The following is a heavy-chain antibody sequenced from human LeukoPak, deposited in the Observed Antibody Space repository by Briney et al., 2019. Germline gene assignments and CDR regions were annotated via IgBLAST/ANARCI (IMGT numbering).Heavy chain of an antibody. CDR2: IDPSGGGT. Sequence: ASVKVSCKASGHTFSSYYIHWVRQAPGQGLEWMGIIDPSGGGTSSAQKFQGRVTLTRDTSTDTIYMELTSLRSEDAAVYHCASSYGPHYDVLTGYSLPNYYFAMDVWGQRTTVTVS. CDR1: GHTFSSYY. CDR3: ASSYGPHYDVLTGYSLPNYYFAMDV. V-gene: IGHV1-46*01. D-gene: IGHD3/OR15-3a*01. J-gene: IGHJ6*02.